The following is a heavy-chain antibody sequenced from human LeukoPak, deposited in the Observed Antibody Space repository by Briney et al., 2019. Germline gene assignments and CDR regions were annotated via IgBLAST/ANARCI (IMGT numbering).Heavy chain of an antibody. CDR1: GFTFTIYS. J-gene: IGHJ4*02. CDR2: ISGSSSYI. V-gene: IGHV3-21*01. Sequence: PGGSLRLSCAASGFTFTIYSMNWVRQAPGKGLEWVSSISGSSSYIYYADSVKGRFTISRDNAKNSLYLQMNSLRAEDTAVYYCARDLYGDYVFDYWGQGTLVTVSS. CDR3: ARDLYGDYVFDY. D-gene: IGHD4-17*01.